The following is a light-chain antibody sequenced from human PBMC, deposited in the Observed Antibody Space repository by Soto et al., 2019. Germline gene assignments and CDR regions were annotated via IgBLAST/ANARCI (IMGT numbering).Light chain of an antibody. Sequence: EVVLTQSPATLSVSPGERATLSCRASQTVSRSLAWYQQKPGQAPRLLIYGASTRATGIPARFSGSGSGTEFTLIISSLQSEDSAVYYCQQYNNWPPITFGQGTRLEIK. CDR2: GAS. J-gene: IGKJ5*01. CDR3: QQYNNWPPIT. V-gene: IGKV3-15*01. CDR1: QTVSRS.